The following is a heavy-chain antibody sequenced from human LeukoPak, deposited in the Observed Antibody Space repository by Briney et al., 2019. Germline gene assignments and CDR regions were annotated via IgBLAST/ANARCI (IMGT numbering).Heavy chain of an antibody. CDR1: GGSISSSSYY. J-gene: IGHJ4*02. Sequence: SETLSLTCTVSGGSISSSSYYWGWIRQPPGKGLEWIGSIYYSGSTCYNPSLKSRVTISVDTSKNQFSLKLSSVTAADTAVYYCASHSTRGRKFDYWGQGTLVTVSS. CDR2: IYYSGST. V-gene: IGHV4-39*01. D-gene: IGHD1-26*01. CDR3: ASHSTRGRKFDY.